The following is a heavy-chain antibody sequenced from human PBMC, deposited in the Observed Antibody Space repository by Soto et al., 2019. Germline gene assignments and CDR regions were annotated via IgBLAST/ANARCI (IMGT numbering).Heavy chain of an antibody. CDR2: IHFGGTT. Sequence: SETLSLTCTVSGGSMRNYFWNWIRQAPGKGLEWIAYIHFGGTTKYNPSLKSRVAISMDMSKNRFSLKLNSVTAADTALYYCARSDYGEFDSWGQGALVTVSS. CDR3: ARSDYGEFDS. V-gene: IGHV4-59*01. D-gene: IGHD4-17*01. J-gene: IGHJ4*02. CDR1: GGSMRNYF.